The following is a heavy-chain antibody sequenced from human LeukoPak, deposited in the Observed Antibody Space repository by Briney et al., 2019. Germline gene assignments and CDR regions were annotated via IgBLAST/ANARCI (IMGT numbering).Heavy chain of an antibody. CDR3: ARIPLTSYYDSSGFSVTLYYFDD. CDR1: GFSFSDYY. Sequence: GGSLRLSCAASGFSFSDYYMSWIRQAPGKGLEWVSFISSSGYTTYYAESVKGRFTISRDNAKNSLYLQMNSLRAEDTAVYYCARIPLTSYYDSSGFSVTLYYFDDWGQGTLVTVSS. J-gene: IGHJ4*02. CDR2: ISSSGYTT. V-gene: IGHV3-11*04. D-gene: IGHD3-22*01.